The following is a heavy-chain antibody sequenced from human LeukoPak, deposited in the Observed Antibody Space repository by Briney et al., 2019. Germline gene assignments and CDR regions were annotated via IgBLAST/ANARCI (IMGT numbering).Heavy chain of an antibody. D-gene: IGHD6-19*01. CDR3: AKDMTAVADYFDY. CDR2: ISWNSGSI. CDR1: GFTFDDYA. J-gene: IGHJ4*02. Sequence: GGSLRLSCAASGFTFDDYAMHWVRHAPGKGLEWVSGISWNSGSIGYADSVKGRFTISRDNAKNSLYLQMNSPRAEDTALYYCAKDMTAVADYFDYWGQGTLVTVSS. V-gene: IGHV3-9*01.